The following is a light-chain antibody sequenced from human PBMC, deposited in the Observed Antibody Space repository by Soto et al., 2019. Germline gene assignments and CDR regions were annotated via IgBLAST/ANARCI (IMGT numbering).Light chain of an antibody. Sequence: EIVLTQSPGTLSLSPGEIATLSCSASQSVSSSSLAWYQQKRGQAPRLLIHDASSRATGIPDRFSGSGSGTDFTLTISRLEPEDFAVYYCQQRSNWPPITFGQGTRLEIK. CDR2: DAS. CDR3: QQRSNWPPIT. CDR1: QSVSSSS. J-gene: IGKJ5*01. V-gene: IGKV3D-20*02.